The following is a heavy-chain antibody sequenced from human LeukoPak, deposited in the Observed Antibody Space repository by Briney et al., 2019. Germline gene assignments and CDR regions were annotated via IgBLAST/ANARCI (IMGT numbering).Heavy chain of an antibody. D-gene: IGHD3-3*01. J-gene: IGHJ4*02. CDR2: IWYDGSNK. CDR1: GFTFSSYG. Sequence: GGSLRLSCAASGFTFSSYGMHWVRQAPGKGLEWVAVIWYDGSNKYYADSVKGRFTISRDNSKNTLYLQMNSLRAEDTAVYYCARDSLPYDLAMDYWGQGTLVTVSS. CDR3: ARDSLPYDLAMDY. V-gene: IGHV3-33*01.